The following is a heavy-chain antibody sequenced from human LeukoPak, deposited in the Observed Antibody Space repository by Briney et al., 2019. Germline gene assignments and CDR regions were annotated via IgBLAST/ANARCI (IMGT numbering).Heavy chain of an antibody. D-gene: IGHD3-9*01. CDR3: ARNYDILTGYPVFGY. Sequence: GGSLRLSCVASGFSFTTHAMGWVRQAPGKGLEWVSSISSSRSDIYYADSVKGRFTISRDNAKNSLYLQMNSLRAEDTAVYYCARNYDILTGYPVFGYWGQGTLVTVSS. CDR2: ISSSRSDI. CDR1: GFSFTTHA. V-gene: IGHV3-21*01. J-gene: IGHJ4*02.